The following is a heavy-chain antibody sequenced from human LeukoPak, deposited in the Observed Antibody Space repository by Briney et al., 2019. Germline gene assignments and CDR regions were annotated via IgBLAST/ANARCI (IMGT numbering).Heavy chain of an antibody. CDR3: ARGGVYSTSAVDY. V-gene: IGHV3-7*01. Sequence: PGGSLRLSCAASGFTFSSYWMSWVRQAPGKGLEWVANIKQDGSEKYYVDSVKGRFTISRDNAKNSLYLQMNSLRAEDTAVYYCARGGVYSTSAVDYWGQGTLVTVSS. D-gene: IGHD6-6*01. J-gene: IGHJ4*02. CDR2: IKQDGSEK. CDR1: GFTFSSYW.